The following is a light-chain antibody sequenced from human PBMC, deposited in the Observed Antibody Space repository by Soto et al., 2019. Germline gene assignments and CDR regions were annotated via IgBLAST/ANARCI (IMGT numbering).Light chain of an antibody. CDR2: DVS. CDR3: SSYTSISTYV. CDR1: SSDIGRYDY. J-gene: IGLJ1*01. Sequence: QSVLTQPASVSGSPGQSITISCTGTSSDIGRYDYVSWYQQFPGKAPKLMIYDVSHRPSGVSDRFSASKSGNTASLTISGLLAEDEADYYCSSYTSISTYVFGTGTKLTVL. V-gene: IGLV2-14*03.